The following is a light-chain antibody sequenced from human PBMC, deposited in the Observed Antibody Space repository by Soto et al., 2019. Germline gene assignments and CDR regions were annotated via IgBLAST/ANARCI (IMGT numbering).Light chain of an antibody. V-gene: IGLV2-14*01. CDR1: SSDIGDYDY. Sequence: QSALTQPASVSGSPGQSITISCTGTSSDIGDYDYVSWYQQYPGKAPNLLLYEISNRPSGISNRFSGSKSGNTASLTISGLQAQDEADYYCSSYTSSTTPLVFGTGTKVTVL. CDR2: EIS. J-gene: IGLJ1*01. CDR3: SSYTSSTTPLV.